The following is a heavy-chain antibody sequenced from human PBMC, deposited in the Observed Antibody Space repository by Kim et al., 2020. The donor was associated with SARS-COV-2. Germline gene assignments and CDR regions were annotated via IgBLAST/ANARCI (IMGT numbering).Heavy chain of an antibody. J-gene: IGHJ4*02. CDR1: GLTVTSNH. D-gene: IGHD4-4*01. CDR3: ARDPVADGYSFFDY. Sequence: GGSLRLSCAASGLTVTSNHMTWIRQAPFKVLEVCAFICRGGHTDYAASVQGRFTISRDYSKNTLSLQMNNLRAEDTAIYYCARDPVADGYSFFDYWGQGTLVTVAS. V-gene: IGHV3-53*01. CDR2: ICRGGHT.